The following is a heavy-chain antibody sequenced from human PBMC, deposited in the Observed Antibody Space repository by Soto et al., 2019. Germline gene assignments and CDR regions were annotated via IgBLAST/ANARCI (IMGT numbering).Heavy chain of an antibody. Sequence: EVHLVESGGGLVQPGGSLRLSCAASGFTVSSNYMSWVRQAPGKGLEWVSVIYSGGSTFYADSVKGRFTISRDNSKNTVYLQMNSLRAEDAGVYYCAREIGRVAAQTNYMDVWGKGTTVTVS. J-gene: IGHJ6*03. V-gene: IGHV3-66*01. CDR3: AREIGRVAAQTNYMDV. CDR2: IYSGGST. D-gene: IGHD6-6*01. CDR1: GFTVSSNY.